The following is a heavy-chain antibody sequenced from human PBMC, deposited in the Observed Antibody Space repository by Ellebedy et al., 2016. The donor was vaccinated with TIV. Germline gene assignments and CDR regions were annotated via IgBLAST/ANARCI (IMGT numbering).Heavy chain of an antibody. CDR3: ARESCNNITCYFDY. CDR2: VWYDGSDK. CDR1: GFTFSTYG. V-gene: IGHV3-33*01. D-gene: IGHD2/OR15-2a*01. J-gene: IGHJ4*02. Sequence: GESLKIFCAASGFTFSTYGLHWVRQAPGKGLEWVAVVWYDGSDKYYADSVKGRFTISRDNSKNTLFLQMNSLRAEDTAVYYCARESCNNITCYFDYWGLGTLVTVSS.